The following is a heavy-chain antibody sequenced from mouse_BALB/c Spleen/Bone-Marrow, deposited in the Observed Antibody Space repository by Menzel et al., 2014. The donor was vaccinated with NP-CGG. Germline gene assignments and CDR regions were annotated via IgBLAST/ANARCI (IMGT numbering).Heavy chain of an antibody. CDR2: VNSGGGNT. CDR1: GFTFSTYG. CDR3: ARRGNGDVRRSFDV. Sequence: EVNLVESGGDLVKPGGPLKLSCAASGFTFSTYGMSWVRQTPDKRLEWVATVNSGGGNTYYLDSVKGRFTISRDNARNTLYLQMSSLKSEDTAMYYCARRGNGDVRRSFDVWGAGTTVTVSS. D-gene: IGHD4-1*01. V-gene: IGHV5-6*02. J-gene: IGHJ1*01.